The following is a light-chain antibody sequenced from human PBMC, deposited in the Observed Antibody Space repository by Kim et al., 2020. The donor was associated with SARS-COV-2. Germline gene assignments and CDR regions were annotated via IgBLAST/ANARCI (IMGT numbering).Light chain of an antibody. Sequence: SVSPGQTASITCSGDKLGDKYASWYQQKPGQSPVLVIYQDTKRPSGIPERFSGSNSGNTATLTISGTQAMDEADYYCQAWDTSTNVFGTGTKVTVL. CDR2: QDT. CDR1: KLGDKY. V-gene: IGLV3-1*01. CDR3: QAWDTSTNV. J-gene: IGLJ1*01.